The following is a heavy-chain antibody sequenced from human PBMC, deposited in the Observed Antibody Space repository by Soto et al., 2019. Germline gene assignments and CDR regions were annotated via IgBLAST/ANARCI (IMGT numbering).Heavy chain of an antibody. CDR3: AKERGLGAIRNWFDP. V-gene: IGHV3-30*18. CDR2: ISYDGGNK. Sequence: QVQLVESGGGVVQPGRSLRLSCAASGFTFSSYGMHWVRQAPGKGLEWVAVISYDGGNKYYADSVKGRFTISRDNSKNTRYLPMNSLRAEDTAVYYCAKERGLGAIRNWFDPWGQGTLVTVSS. D-gene: IGHD1-26*01. CDR1: GFTFSSYG. J-gene: IGHJ5*02.